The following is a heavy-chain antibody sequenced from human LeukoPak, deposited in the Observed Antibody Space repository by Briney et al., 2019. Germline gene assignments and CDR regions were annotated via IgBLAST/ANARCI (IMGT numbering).Heavy chain of an antibody. CDR1: GGSFSGYY. Sequence: PSETLSLTCAVYGGSFSGYYWSWIRQPPGKGLEWIGEINHSGSTNYNPSLKSRVTISVDTSKNQFSLKLSSVTAADTAVYYCARYLDYGGNSRVFQHWGQGALVTVSS. D-gene: IGHD4-23*01. CDR2: INHSGST. V-gene: IGHV4-34*01. CDR3: ARYLDYGGNSRVFQH. J-gene: IGHJ1*01.